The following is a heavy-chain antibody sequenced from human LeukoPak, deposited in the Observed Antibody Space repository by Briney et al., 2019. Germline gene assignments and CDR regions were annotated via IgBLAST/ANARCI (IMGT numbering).Heavy chain of an antibody. CDR2: INHSGST. CDR3: ARDKKSWYGGNWVDY. D-gene: IGHD4-23*01. CDR1: GGSFSGYY. J-gene: IGHJ4*02. Sequence: SETLSLTCAVYGGSFSGYYWSWIRQPPGKGLEWIGEINHSGSTNYNPSLKSRVTISVDTSKNQFSLKLSSVTAADTAVYYCARDKKSWYGGNWVDYRGQGTLVTVSS. V-gene: IGHV4-34*01.